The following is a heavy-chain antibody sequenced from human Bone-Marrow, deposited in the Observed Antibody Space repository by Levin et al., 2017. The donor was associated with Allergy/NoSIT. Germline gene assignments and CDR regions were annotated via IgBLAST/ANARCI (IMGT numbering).Heavy chain of an antibody. V-gene: IGHV3-23*01. CDR3: AKGRGGDYYYGVDV. D-gene: IGHD3-10*01. CDR1: GFIFSGYA. J-gene: IGHJ6*02. CDR2: ITGSGINK. Sequence: GGSLRLSCVASGFIFSGYAMNWVRQAPGKGLEWVSLITGSGINKYYADSVKGRFTISRNNSNNMVYLQMDSLRAEDTAVYYCAKGRGGDYYYGVDVWGQGTTVTVSS.